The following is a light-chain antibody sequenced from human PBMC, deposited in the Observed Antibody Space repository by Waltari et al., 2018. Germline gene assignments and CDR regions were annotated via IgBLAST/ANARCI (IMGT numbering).Light chain of an antibody. CDR2: KAS. CDR3: QHYNNYSGT. J-gene: IGKJ1*01. CDR1: QTVNAW. Sequence: DIQMTQSPSTLSASVGDTVTITCRASQTVNAWLAWYQQKPGNAPKLLIYKASNLKSGVPSRFSGSGSGTEFTLTINSLQPDDFATYYCQHYNNYSGTFGQGTRVELK. V-gene: IGKV1-5*03.